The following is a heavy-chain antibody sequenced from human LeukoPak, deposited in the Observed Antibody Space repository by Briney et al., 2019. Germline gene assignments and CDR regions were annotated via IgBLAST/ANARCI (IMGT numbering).Heavy chain of an antibody. D-gene: IGHD5-12*01. CDR1: GYKFTSYD. J-gene: IGHJ5*02. CDR2: MSPNTGET. V-gene: IGHV1-8*01. CDR3: AEERGYDWGEDDDYASTNWFDP. Sequence: ASVKVSCKASGYKFTSYDINWMRQATGQGLEWMGWMSPNTGETAYAQKFQGRVTMTRNTSTSTAYMELSSLTSEDTAVYYCAEERGYDWGEDDDYASTNWFDPWGQGTLVTVSS.